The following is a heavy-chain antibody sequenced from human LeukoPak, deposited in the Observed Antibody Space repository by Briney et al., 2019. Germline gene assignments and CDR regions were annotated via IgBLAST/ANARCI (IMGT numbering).Heavy chain of an antibody. Sequence: PGGSLRLSCAASGFTFSSYWMHWVRHAPGKGLVWVSRINSDGSSTSYADSAKGRFTISRDNAKNTLYLQMNSLRAEDTAVYYCARSIAVAGRPFDYWGQGTLVTVSS. D-gene: IGHD6-19*01. CDR3: ARSIAVAGRPFDY. J-gene: IGHJ4*02. CDR1: GFTFSSYW. CDR2: INSDGSST. V-gene: IGHV3-74*01.